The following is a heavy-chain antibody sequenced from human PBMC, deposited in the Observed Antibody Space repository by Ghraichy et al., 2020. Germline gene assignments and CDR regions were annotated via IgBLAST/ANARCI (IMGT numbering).Heavy chain of an antibody. D-gene: IGHD3-22*01. V-gene: IGHV3-72*01. CDR2: SRNKAKSYTT. J-gene: IGHJ4*02. Sequence: GGSLRLSCAASGFTFTDHFIDWVRQAPGKGLEWVARSRNKAKSYTTEYAASVKGRFTISRDDSKNSLYLHMNSLKTEDTAVYYCAGSYSHSSGYYYVGDYWGQGTLVTVSS. CDR1: GFTFTDHF. CDR3: AGSYSHSSGYYYVGDY.